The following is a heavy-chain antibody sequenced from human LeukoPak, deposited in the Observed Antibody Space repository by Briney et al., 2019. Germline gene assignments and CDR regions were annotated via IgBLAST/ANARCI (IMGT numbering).Heavy chain of an antibody. J-gene: IGHJ4*02. D-gene: IGHD6-19*01. CDR1: GFTVSNAW. CDR2: IKSKTDGGTT. CDR3: TNQQWLVGGVDY. Sequence: GGSLRLSCAASGFTVSNAWMSWVRQAPGKGLEWVGRIKSKTDGGTTDYAAPVKGRFTISRDDSKNTLYLQMNSLKTEDTAVYYCTNQQWLVGGVDYWGQGTLVTVSS. V-gene: IGHV3-15*01.